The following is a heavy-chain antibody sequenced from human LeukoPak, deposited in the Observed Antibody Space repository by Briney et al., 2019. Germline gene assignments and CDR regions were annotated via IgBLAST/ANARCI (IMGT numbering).Heavy chain of an antibody. CDR1: TFTVSSYA. D-gene: IGHD3-3*01. V-gene: IGHV3-30-3*01. Sequence: PGRSLRLSCAASTFTVSSYAMHWVRQAPGKGLEWVAVISYDGSNKYYADSVKGRFTISRDNSKNTLYLQMNSLRAEDTAVYYCAREIRFLESNWFDPWGQGTLVTVSS. CDR3: AREIRFLESNWFDP. J-gene: IGHJ5*02. CDR2: ISYDGSNK.